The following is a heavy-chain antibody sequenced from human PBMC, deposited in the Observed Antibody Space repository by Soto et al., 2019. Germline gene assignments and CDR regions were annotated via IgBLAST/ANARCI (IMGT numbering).Heavy chain of an antibody. Sequence: GASVKVSCXASGYTFTSYAMRWVRQAPGQRLEWMGWINAGNGNTKYSQKFQGRVTITRDTSASTAYMELSSLRSEDTAVYYCARDLRGVATIAGGNWFDPWGQGTLVTVSS. J-gene: IGHJ5*02. V-gene: IGHV1-3*01. D-gene: IGHD5-12*01. CDR2: INAGNGNT. CDR1: GYTFTSYA. CDR3: ARDLRGVATIAGGNWFDP.